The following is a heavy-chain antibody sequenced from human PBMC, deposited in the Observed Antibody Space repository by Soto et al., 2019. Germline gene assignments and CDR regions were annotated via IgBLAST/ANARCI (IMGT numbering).Heavy chain of an antibody. Sequence: ASVKVSCKASGYTFTSYGISWVRQAPGQPLEWLGWISLYSDGTNYAQKFQGRVSMTTDTSTTTAYMELRSLRSDDTAVYYCARALSGWIRSSFDFWGQGTMVTVSS. D-gene: IGHD3-10*01. J-gene: IGHJ3*01. CDR2: ISLYSDGT. CDR3: ARALSGWIRSSFDF. CDR1: GYTFTSYG. V-gene: IGHV1-18*04.